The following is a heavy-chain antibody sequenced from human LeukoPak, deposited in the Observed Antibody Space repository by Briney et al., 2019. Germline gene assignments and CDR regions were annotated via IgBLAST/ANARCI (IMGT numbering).Heavy chain of an antibody. CDR2: IYEGIP. CDR3: ASEDTADYKGRFDH. V-gene: IGHV4-4*08. D-gene: IGHD4-11*01. J-gene: IGHJ4*02. Sequence: PSETLSLTCSVSGGSINSRFWAWIRQPPGKGLEWIGYIYEGIPTYNPSLKSRVTISADTSNSQYSPKLNSVTAADTAVYYCASEDTADYKGRFDHWGQGTLVTVSS. CDR1: GGSINSRF.